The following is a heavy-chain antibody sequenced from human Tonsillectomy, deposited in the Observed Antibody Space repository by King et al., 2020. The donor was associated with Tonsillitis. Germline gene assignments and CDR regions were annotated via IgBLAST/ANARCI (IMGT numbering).Heavy chain of an antibody. D-gene: IGHD2-2*01. CDR2: ISSSSGYI. CDR3: ARSPAAVMANDY. CDR1: GFTFSSYS. Sequence: VQLVESGGGLVKPGGSLRLSCTASGFTFSSYSMNWVRQAPGKGLEWVSSISSSSGYIYYTDSVKGRFTISRDNAKNSLYLQMNSLRAEDTAVYYCARSPAAVMANDYWGQRTLVTVSS. J-gene: IGHJ4*02. V-gene: IGHV3-21*01.